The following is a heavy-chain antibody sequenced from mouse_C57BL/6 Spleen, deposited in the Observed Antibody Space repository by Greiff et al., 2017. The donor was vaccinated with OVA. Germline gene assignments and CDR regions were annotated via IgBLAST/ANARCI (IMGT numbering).Heavy chain of an antibody. D-gene: IGHD1-1*01. J-gene: IGHJ2*01. CDR3: ARSDYGSSHYFDY. CDR1: GYTFTSYW. CDR2: IYPSDSET. Sequence: QVQLQQPGAELVRPGSSVKLSCKASGYTFTSYWMDWVKQRPGQGLEWIGNIYPSDSETHYNQKFKDKATLTVDKSSSTAYMQLSSLTSEDSAVYYCARSDYGSSHYFDYWGQGTTLTVSS. V-gene: IGHV1-61*01.